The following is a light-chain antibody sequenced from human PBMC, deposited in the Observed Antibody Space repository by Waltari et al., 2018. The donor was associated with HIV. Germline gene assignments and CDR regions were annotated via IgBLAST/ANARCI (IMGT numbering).Light chain of an antibody. V-gene: IGLV2-23*01. J-gene: IGLJ2*01. Sequence: QSALTQPASVSGSPGQSITISCTGTSSDVGSYNLVSWYQQHPGKAPKLMIYEGSKRPSGVSNRFSGSKSGNTASLTISGLQAEDEADYYCCSYAGISTLEVFGGGTKLTVL. CDR3: CSYAGISTLEV. CDR2: EGS. CDR1: SSDVGSYNL.